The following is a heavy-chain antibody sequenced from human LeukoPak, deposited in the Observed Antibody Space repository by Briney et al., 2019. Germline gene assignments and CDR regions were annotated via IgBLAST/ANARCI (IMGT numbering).Heavy chain of an antibody. D-gene: IGHD3-3*01. CDR1: GFTFSSYA. CDR3: ARDRAWNYFDH. V-gene: IGHV3-30-3*01. Sequence: PGGSLRLSCAASGFTFSSYAMHWVRQAPGKGLEWVAVISYDGSNKYYADSVKGRFTTSRDNSKNTLYLQMDSLRAEDTAVYYCARDRAWNYFDHWGQGTLVTVSS. CDR2: ISYDGSNK. J-gene: IGHJ4*02.